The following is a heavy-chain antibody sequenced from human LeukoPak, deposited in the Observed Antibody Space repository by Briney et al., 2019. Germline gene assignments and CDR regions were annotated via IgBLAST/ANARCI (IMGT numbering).Heavy chain of an antibody. Sequence: SQTLSLTCAVSGGSISSGGYYWSWIRQHPGEGLEWIGHIFYSGSTYYNPSLKSRVTISVDTSKNQFSLKLSSVTAADTAVYYCARQRRYCSSTSCYFGYYGLDVWGQGTTVTVSS. CDR1: GGSISSGGYY. CDR3: ARQRRYCSSTSCYFGYYGLDV. CDR2: IFYSGST. D-gene: IGHD2-2*01. V-gene: IGHV4-31*11. J-gene: IGHJ6*02.